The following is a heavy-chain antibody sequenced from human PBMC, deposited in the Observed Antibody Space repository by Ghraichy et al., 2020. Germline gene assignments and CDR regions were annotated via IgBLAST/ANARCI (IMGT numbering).Heavy chain of an antibody. V-gene: IGHV3-74*01. Sequence: LSLTCAASGFTFSNYWMHWVRQAPGTGLVWVSRINIDGSFTNYADSVKGRFTISRDSAKNTLYLQMNSLRDEDTAVYYCVRGTNGWYGIDYWGQGTLVSVSS. J-gene: IGHJ4*02. D-gene: IGHD6-19*01. CDR2: INIDGSFT. CDR3: VRGTNGWYGIDY. CDR1: GFTFSNYW.